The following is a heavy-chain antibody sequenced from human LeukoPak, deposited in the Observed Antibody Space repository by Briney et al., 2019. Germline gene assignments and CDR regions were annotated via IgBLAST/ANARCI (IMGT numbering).Heavy chain of an antibody. D-gene: IGHD3-16*01. CDR2: INDAGSDT. Sequence: PGGSLRLSCAASGFTFTNYWMHWVRQAPGKGLVWVSRINDAGSDTIYADSVKGRFTIFRDNTKNTLYLQMNSLRAEDTAVYYCARVRYTNNYGRWYGLDVWGQGTTVTVSS. J-gene: IGHJ6*02. CDR1: GFTFTNYW. CDR3: ARVRYTNNYGRWYGLDV. V-gene: IGHV3-74*01.